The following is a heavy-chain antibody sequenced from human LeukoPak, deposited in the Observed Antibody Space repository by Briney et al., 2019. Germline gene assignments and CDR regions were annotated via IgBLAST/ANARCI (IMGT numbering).Heavy chain of an antibody. CDR3: ARDKGGLGYCSGXSCYYWFDP. Sequence: SVKVSCKASGGTFSSYAISWVRQAPGQGLEWMGGIIPIFGTANYAQKFQGRVTITTDESTSTAYMELSSLRSEDTAVYYCARDKGGLGYCSGXSCYYWFDPWGQGTLVTVSS. V-gene: IGHV1-69*05. D-gene: IGHD2-15*01. CDR1: GGTFSSYA. CDR2: IIPIFGTA. J-gene: IGHJ5*02.